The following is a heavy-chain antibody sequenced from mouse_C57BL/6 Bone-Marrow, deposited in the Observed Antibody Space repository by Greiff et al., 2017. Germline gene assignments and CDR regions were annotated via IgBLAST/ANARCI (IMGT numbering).Heavy chain of an antibody. CDR2: INPNNGGT. Sequence: DVQLQESGPELVKPGASVKIPCKASGYTFTDYNMDWVKQSHGKSLEWIGDINPNNGGTIYNQKCKGKATLTVDKSSSTAYMELRSLTSEDTAVYYCARTGGLPWYFDVWGTGTTVTVAS. V-gene: IGHV1-18*01. D-gene: IGHD3-3*01. CDR1: GYTFTDYN. CDR3: ARTGGLPWYFDV. J-gene: IGHJ1*03.